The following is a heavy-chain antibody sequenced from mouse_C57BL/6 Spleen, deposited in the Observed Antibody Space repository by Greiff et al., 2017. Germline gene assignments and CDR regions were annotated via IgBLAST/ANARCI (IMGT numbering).Heavy chain of an antibody. CDR3: ARYDGYFYYFDY. J-gene: IGHJ2*01. D-gene: IGHD2-3*01. CDR2: INPYNGGT. Sequence: VQLKQSGPVLVKPGASVKMSCKASGYTFTDYYMNWVKQSHGKSLEWIGVINPYNGGTSYNQKFKGKDTLTVDKSSSTAYMELNSLTSEDSAVYYCARYDGYFYYFDYWGQGTTLTVSS. CDR1: GYTFTDYY. V-gene: IGHV1-19*01.